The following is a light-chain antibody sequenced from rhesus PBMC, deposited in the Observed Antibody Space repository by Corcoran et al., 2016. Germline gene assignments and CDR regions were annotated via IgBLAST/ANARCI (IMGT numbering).Light chain of an antibody. CDR2: FAS. Sequence: ETVMTQSPATLSVSPGERATLSCRASQSVGRTLAWYQQKPGQAPRFYSYFASTRANGIPDRFSGFGSGTVLTLTISRLEPGVVGVDYCQKYNDWPPTFGQGTKVEIK. V-gene: IGKV3-42*02. CDR1: QSVGRT. J-gene: IGKJ1*01. CDR3: QKYNDWPPT.